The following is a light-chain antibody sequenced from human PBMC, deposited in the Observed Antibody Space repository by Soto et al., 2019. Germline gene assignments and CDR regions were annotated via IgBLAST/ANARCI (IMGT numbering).Light chain of an antibody. CDR2: GAS. CDR1: QSVSSN. V-gene: IGKV3-15*01. CDR3: QQYNNWRPFT. Sequence: ELVMTQSPATLSVSPGERATLSCRASQSVSSNLAWYQQKPGQAPRLLIYGASTRATGIPARFSGSGSGTEFALTISSLQSEDFAVYYCQQYNNWRPFTFGPGTKVDIK. J-gene: IGKJ3*01.